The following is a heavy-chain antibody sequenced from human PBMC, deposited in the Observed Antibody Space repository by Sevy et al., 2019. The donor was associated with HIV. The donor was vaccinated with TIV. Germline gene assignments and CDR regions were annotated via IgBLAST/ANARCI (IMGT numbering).Heavy chain of an antibody. D-gene: IGHD1-1*01. CDR1: GFTFRSFS. Sequence: GGSLRLSCAASGFTFRSFSMHWVRQAPGKWLEWVTTVSYDGSNTYYADSVKGLFAVIRDNTRNLLNLQRNHLRHENTAVYYGALERLASDVAEYFQNWGQGTPVTVSS. CDR2: VSYDGSNT. J-gene: IGHJ1*01. CDR3: ALERLASDVAEYFQN. V-gene: IGHV3-30*09.